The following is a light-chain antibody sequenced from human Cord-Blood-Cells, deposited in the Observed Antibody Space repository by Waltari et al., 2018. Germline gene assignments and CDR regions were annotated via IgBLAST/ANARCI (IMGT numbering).Light chain of an antibody. CDR1: QSVLYSSNDKNY. CDR2: WDS. V-gene: IGKV4-1*01. CDR3: QQYYSTPWT. J-gene: IGKJ1*01. Sequence: DIVIIQSPDSLAVSLGERATIHCMYSQSVLYSSNDKNYLAWYQQKPGQPPKLLIYWDSTRESGVPDRFSGSGSGTDFTLTISSLQAEDVAVYYCQQYYSTPWTFGQGTKVEIK.